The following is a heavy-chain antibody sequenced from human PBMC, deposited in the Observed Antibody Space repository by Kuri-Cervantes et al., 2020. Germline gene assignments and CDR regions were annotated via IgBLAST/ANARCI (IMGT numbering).Heavy chain of an antibody. CDR3: ARVGGRGITMVQGVSQRTYYFDY. D-gene: IGHD3-10*01. CDR2: INAGNGNT. CDR1: GYTFTSYA. V-gene: IGHV1-3*01. J-gene: IGHJ4*02. Sequence: ASVKVSCKASGYTFTSYAMHWVRQAPGQRLEWMGWINAGNGNTKYSQKLQGRVTMTTDTSTSTAYMELRSLRSDDTAVYYCARVGGRGITMVQGVSQRTYYFDYWGQGTLVTVSS.